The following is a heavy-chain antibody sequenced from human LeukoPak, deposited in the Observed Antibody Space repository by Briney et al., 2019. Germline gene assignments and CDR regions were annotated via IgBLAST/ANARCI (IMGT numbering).Heavy chain of an antibody. V-gene: IGHV3-21*01. J-gene: IGHJ5*02. D-gene: IGHD5-18*01. CDR1: GFTFSSYS. CDR3: ARVSAMVSVSWFDP. CDR2: ISSSSSYI. Sequence: GGSQRLSCAASGFTFSSYSMNWVRQAPGKGLEWVSSISSSSSYIYYADSVKGRFTISRDNAKNSLYLQMNSLRAEDTAVYYCARVSAMVSVSWFDPWGQGTLVTVSS.